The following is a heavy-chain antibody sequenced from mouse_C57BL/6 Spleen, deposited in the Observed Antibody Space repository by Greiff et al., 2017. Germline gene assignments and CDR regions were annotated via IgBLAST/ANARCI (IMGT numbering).Heavy chain of an antibody. Sequence: EVKLMESGPELVKPGASVKMSCKASGYTFTDYNMHWVKQSHGKSLEWIGYINPNNGGTSYNQKFKGKATLTVNKSSSTAYMELRSLTSEDSAVYYCASLTTVVEDYAMDYWGQGTSVTVSS. CDR2: INPNNGGT. CDR3: ASLTTVVEDYAMDY. J-gene: IGHJ4*01. CDR1: GYTFTDYN. D-gene: IGHD1-1*01. V-gene: IGHV1-22*01.